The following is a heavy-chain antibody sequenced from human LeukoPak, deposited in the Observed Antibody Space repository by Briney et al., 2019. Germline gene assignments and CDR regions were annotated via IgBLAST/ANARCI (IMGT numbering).Heavy chain of an antibody. CDR3: ARSGSVTNWFDS. V-gene: IGHV4-39*07. CDR2: IYYSGST. D-gene: IGHD4-17*01. CDR1: GGSISSSSYY. Sequence: PSETLSLTCTVSGGSISSSSYYWGWIRQPPGKGLEWIGSIYYSGSTYYNPSLKSRVTMSVDTSKNQFSLRLRSVTAADTAVYYCARSGSVTNWFDSWGQGTLVTVSS. J-gene: IGHJ5*01.